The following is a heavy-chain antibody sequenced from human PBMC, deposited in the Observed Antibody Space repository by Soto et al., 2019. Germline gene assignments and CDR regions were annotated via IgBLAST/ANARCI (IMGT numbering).Heavy chain of an antibody. J-gene: IGHJ4*02. CDR2: IFWNDDK. Sequence: QITLKESGPTLVKPTQTLTLTCSFSGFSLSTYGVGVAWIRQPPGKALEWLALIFWNDDKFYTSSLRNRLTITKDTSKNQVILTLTNMEPEDAATYYCAHRVIGTAAPQIDSWGPGTLVTVSS. V-gene: IGHV2-5*01. CDR1: GFSLSTYGVG. CDR3: AHRVIGTAAPQIDS. D-gene: IGHD6-6*01.